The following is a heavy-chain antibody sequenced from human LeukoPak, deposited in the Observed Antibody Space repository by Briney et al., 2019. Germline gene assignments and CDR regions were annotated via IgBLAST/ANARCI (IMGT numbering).Heavy chain of an antibody. J-gene: IGHJ4*02. V-gene: IGHV3-53*01. CDR3: VRVHGGGY. D-gene: IGHD3-16*01. CDR2: LHRDGSV. CDR1: GFSFDDHA. Sequence: GGSLRLSCAVSGFSFDDHAMNWVRQAPGKGLEWVSTLHRDGSVRYADSVNGRFTIFRDDSKNTLSLQMSSLRDEDTAVYYCVRVHGGGYWGQGTLVTVSS.